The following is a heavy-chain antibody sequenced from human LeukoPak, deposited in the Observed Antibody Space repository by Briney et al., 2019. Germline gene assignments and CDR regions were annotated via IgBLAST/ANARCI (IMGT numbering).Heavy chain of an antibody. J-gene: IGHJ4*02. V-gene: IGHV3-21*01. D-gene: IGHD5-24*01. CDR1: GFTFSSYS. CDR2: ISSSSSYI. Sequence: GGSLRLSCAASGFTFSSYSMDWVRQAPGKGLEWVSSISSSSSYIYYADSVKGRFTISRDNAKNSLYLQMNSLRAEDTAVYYCARERDEGFDYWGQGTLVTVSS. CDR3: ARERDEGFDY.